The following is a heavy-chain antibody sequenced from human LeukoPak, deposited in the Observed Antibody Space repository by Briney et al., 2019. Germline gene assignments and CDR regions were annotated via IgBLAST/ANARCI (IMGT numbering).Heavy chain of an antibody. CDR3: ARDRPTTVGATDY. V-gene: IGHV3-66*01. Sequence: GGSLRLSCAASEFSVGSNYMTWVRQAPGKGLEWVSLIYSGGSTYYADSVKGRFTISRDNAKNSLYLQMNSLRAEDTAVYYCARDRPTTVGATDYWGQGTLVTVSS. CDR2: IYSGGST. CDR1: EFSVGSNY. D-gene: IGHD1-26*01. J-gene: IGHJ4*02.